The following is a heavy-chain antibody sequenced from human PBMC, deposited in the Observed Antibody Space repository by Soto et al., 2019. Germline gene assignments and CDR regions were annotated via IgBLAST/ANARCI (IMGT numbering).Heavy chain of an antibody. Sequence: QVQLVESGGGVVQPGRSLRLSCAASGFTFSAYGIHWVRQAPGKGLEWVATISFDSRDKLYVDSMNGRLTISRENSRNTVYLQMDSLRAEDTAVYHCASVGGGDCGNAFDVWGQGTVVAVSP. V-gene: IGHV3-33*05. CDR3: ASVGGGDCGNAFDV. CDR1: GFTFSAYG. J-gene: IGHJ3*01. D-gene: IGHD2-21*02. CDR2: ISFDSRDK.